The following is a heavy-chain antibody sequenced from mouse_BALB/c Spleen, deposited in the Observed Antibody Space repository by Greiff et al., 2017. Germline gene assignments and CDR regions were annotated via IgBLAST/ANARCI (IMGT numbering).Heavy chain of an antibody. CDR1: GFTFSSYA. D-gene: IGHD2-14*01. V-gene: IGHV5-9-4*01. CDR3: ARDGVRAWFAY. J-gene: IGHJ3*01. CDR2: ISSGGSYT. Sequence: EVQGVESGGGLVKPGGSLKLSCAASGFTFSSYAMSWVRQSPEKRLEWVAEISSGGSYTYYPDTVTGRFTISRDNAKNTLYLEMSSLRSEDTAMYYCARDGVRAWFAYWGQGTLVTVSA.